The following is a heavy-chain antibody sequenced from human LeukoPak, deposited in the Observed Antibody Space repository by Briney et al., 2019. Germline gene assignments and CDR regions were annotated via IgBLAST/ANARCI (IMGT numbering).Heavy chain of an antibody. J-gene: IGHJ4*02. CDR2: ISSTSSYI. CDR3: ASTNYDILTGYERGFDY. V-gene: IGHV3-21*01. D-gene: IGHD3-9*01. Sequence: KPGGSLRLSCAASGFTFSSYSMNWVRQAPGKGLEWVSSISSTSSYIYYADSMEGRFTISRDNAKNSLYLQMNSLRAEDTAVYYCASTNYDILTGYERGFDYGGQGTLVTVSS. CDR1: GFTFSSYS.